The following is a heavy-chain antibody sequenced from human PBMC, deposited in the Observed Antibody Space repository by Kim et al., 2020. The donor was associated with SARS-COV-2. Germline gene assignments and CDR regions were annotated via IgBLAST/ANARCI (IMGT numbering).Heavy chain of an antibody. D-gene: IGHD6-19*01. V-gene: IGHV3-43*01. CDR3: ARCLVGSGWYSDYYYYGMDV. J-gene: IGHJ6*02. Sequence: RFTISRDNSKNSLYLQMNSLRTEDTAVYYCARCLVGSGWYSDYYYYGMDVWGQGTTVTVSS.